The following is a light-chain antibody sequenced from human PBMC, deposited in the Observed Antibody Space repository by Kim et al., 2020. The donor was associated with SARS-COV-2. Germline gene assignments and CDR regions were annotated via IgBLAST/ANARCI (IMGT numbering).Light chain of an antibody. V-gene: IGLV2-14*03. CDR3: SSYIRSRCYV. Sequence: QSALTQPASVSGSPGQSITISCTGTSSDVGGYNYVSWYQQHPGKAPKLMIYDVSNRPSGVSNRFSGSKSGNTASLTISGLQADDEADYYCSSYIRSRCYVFGTGTKVTVL. CDR2: DVS. J-gene: IGLJ1*01. CDR1: SSDVGGYNY.